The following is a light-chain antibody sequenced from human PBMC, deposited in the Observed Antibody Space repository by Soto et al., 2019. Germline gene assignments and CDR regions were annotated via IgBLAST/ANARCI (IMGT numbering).Light chain of an antibody. CDR2: DTS. Sequence: VLMTQSPATVSVSPGERATLSCRASQSVSRKLAWYQHKPGQAPRLLIYDTSTRAADIPARFSGSGSGTDFTLTISSLQSEDFAVYYCQQYNHWRSISFGQGTRLEIK. J-gene: IGKJ5*01. V-gene: IGKV3-15*01. CDR3: QQYNHWRSIS. CDR1: QSVSRK.